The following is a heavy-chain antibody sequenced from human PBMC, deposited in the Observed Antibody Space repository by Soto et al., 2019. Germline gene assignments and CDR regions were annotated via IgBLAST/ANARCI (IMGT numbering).Heavy chain of an antibody. CDR1: GFTFSSYG. V-gene: IGHV3-7*01. CDR3: ATEVWVYYDFWSGYSDY. J-gene: IGHJ4*02. D-gene: IGHD3-3*01. Sequence: GGSLRLSCAASGFTFSSYGMSWVRQAPGKGLEWVANIKEDGSDMYYVDSVKGRFTISRDNAKNSLYLQMNSLRAEDTAVYYCATEVWVYYDFWSGYSDYWGQGTLVTVSS. CDR2: IKEDGSDM.